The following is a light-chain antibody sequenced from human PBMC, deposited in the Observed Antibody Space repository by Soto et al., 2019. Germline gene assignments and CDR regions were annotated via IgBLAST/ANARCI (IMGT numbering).Light chain of an antibody. Sequence: DIKMTQSPSAVSSSIGDTVTIACRASQDISTLLAWYQQKPGKAPKLLIYGASTLESGVPSRFSGSGSGTEFTLTISSLQPDDFATYYCQQYNSYWWTFGQGTKVDIK. CDR3: QQYNSYWWT. CDR2: GAS. CDR1: QDISTL. J-gene: IGKJ1*01. V-gene: IGKV1-5*01.